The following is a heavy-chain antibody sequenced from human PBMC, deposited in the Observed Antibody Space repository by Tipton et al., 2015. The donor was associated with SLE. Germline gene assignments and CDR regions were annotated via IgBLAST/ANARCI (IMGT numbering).Heavy chain of an antibody. J-gene: IGHJ4*02. V-gene: IGHV3-48*01. Sequence: SLRLSCTASGFTFSSYSMNWVRQAPGKGLEWVSYISSSSSTIYYADSVKGRFTISRDNAKNSLYLQMNSLRAEDTAVYYCAKDAGTIFGVATSWGQGTLVTVSS. CDR2: ISSSSSTI. CDR3: AKDAGTIFGVATS. D-gene: IGHD3-3*01. CDR1: GFTFSSYS.